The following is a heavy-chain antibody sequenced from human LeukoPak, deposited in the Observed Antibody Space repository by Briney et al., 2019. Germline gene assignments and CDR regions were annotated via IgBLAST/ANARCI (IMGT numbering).Heavy chain of an antibody. Sequence: GASVTVSCTVSGYTLTELSMHWVRQAPGKGLEWMGGFDPEDGETIYAQKFQGRVTMTEDTSTDTAYMELSNLRSEDTAVYYCATHSYSNYATDAFDIWGQGTMVTVSS. J-gene: IGHJ3*02. V-gene: IGHV1-24*01. CDR1: GYTLTELS. CDR3: ATHSYSNYATDAFDI. CDR2: FDPEDGET. D-gene: IGHD4-11*01.